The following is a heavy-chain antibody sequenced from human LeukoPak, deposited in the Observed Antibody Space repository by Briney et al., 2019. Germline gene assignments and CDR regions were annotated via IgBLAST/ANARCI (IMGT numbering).Heavy chain of an antibody. J-gene: IGHJ5*02. CDR3: ARTGIRRRNWFDP. CDR2: INHSGST. Sequence: KPSETLSLTCAVYGGSFSGYYWSWIRQPPGKGLEWIGEINHSGSTNYNPSLKSRVTISVDTSKNQFSLKLSPVTAADTAVYYCARTGIRRRNWFDPWGQGTLVTVSS. CDR1: GGSFSGYY. V-gene: IGHV4-34*01. D-gene: IGHD1-1*01.